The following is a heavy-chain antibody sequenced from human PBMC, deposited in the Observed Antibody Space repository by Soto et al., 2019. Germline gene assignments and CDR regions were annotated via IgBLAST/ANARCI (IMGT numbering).Heavy chain of an antibody. CDR1: GFTFSNAW. Sequence: GGSLRLSCAASGFTFSNAWMNWVRQAPGKGLEWVGRIKSKTDGGTTDYAASVKGRFTISRDDSKNTLYLQMNSLKTEDTAVYYCTTARYFDWLLLDYGMDVWGQGTTVTVSS. CDR2: IKSKTDGGTT. J-gene: IGHJ6*02. V-gene: IGHV3-15*07. CDR3: TTARYFDWLLLDYGMDV. D-gene: IGHD3-9*01.